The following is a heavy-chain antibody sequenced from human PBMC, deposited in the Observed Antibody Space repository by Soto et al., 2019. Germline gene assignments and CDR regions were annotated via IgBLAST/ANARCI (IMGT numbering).Heavy chain of an antibody. J-gene: IGHJ4*02. Sequence: QNTLKESGPTLVKPTQTLTLTCTFSGFSLSTSGVSVAWIRQPPGKALEWLALIYWDGNKRYSPSLESRLTITKDTSKNQVVLTMTYMDPVDTATYYCAHRHGSSGSYYFDYCGPGTLVTVSS. CDR2: IYWDGNK. V-gene: IGHV2-5*02. CDR3: AHRHGSSGSYYFDY. D-gene: IGHD3-10*01. CDR1: GFSLSTSGVS.